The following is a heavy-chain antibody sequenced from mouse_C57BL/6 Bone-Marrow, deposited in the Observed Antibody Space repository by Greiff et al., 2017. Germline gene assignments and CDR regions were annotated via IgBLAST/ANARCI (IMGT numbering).Heavy chain of an antibody. CDR2: IDPSDSYT. CDR1: GYTFTSYW. CDR3: ASEGWRGAMDY. Sequence: QVQLQQPGAELVKPGASVKLSCKASGYTFTSYWMQWVKQRPGQGLEWIGEIDPSDSYTNYNQKFKGKATLTVDNSSSTAYMQLSSRTAEDSAVYYCASEGWRGAMDYWGQGTSVTVSS. J-gene: IGHJ4*01. V-gene: IGHV1-50*01. D-gene: IGHD1-1*02.